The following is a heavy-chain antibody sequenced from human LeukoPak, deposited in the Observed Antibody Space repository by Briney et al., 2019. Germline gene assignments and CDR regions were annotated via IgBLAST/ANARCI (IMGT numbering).Heavy chain of an antibody. CDR1: GFTFSIYW. D-gene: IGHD6-13*01. J-gene: IGHJ4*02. Sequence: PVGSLRLSCEASGFTFSIYWMSWVRQAPGKGLEWVANIKRDGNEKFYVDSVKGRFTISRDDANNSLYLQMNGLRAEDTAVYYCARILAFSGSWGYFDYWGQGALVTVSS. CDR3: ARILAFSGSWGYFDY. V-gene: IGHV3-7*05. CDR2: IKRDGNEK.